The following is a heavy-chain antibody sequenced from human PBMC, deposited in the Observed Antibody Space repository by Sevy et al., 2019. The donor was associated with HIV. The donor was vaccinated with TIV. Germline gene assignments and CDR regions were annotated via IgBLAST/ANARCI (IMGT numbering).Heavy chain of an antibody. V-gene: IGHV6-1*01. CDR2: IYYRSKWYN. CDR1: GDSVSSNSAA. J-gene: IGHJ4*02. CDR3: GRAPWGRVTGGNYFDY. D-gene: IGHD2-21*02. Sequence: SQTLSLTCAISGDSVSSNSAAWNWIRQSPSRGLEWLGRIYYRSKWYNDYAVSVKSRITINPDTSKNQFSLQLNSVTPEDTAVYYCGRAPWGRVTGGNYFDYWGQGILVTVSS.